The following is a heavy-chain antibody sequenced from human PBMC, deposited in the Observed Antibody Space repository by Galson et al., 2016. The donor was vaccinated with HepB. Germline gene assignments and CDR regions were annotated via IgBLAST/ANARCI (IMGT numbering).Heavy chain of an antibody. Sequence: SETLSLTCPVSGGSISSGSHYWSWIRQSPGRGLEWIGNIYSTGGINYNPSLKSRVTISVDTSKNQFSLKLKSVTAADTAVYYCARVRSARGSYVGDYYGMDVWGQGTTVTVSS. CDR2: IYSTGGI. J-gene: IGHJ6*02. D-gene: IGHD5-18*01. CDR3: ARVRSARGSYVGDYYGMDV. V-gene: IGHV4-61*01. CDR1: GGSISSGSHY.